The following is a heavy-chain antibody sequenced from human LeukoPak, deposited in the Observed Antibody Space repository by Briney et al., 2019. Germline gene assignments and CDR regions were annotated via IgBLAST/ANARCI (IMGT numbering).Heavy chain of an antibody. J-gene: IGHJ4*02. V-gene: IGHV4-61*08. CDR2: IYYSGST. CDR1: GGSISSGDYY. Sequence: PSQTLSLTCTVSGGSISSGDYYWSWIRQSPGKGLEWIGYIYYSGSTNYNPSLKSRVSMSVDTSKNQFSLKLSSVTAADTAMYYCGRSTTAWTFFDYWGQGTLVTVSS. CDR3: GRSTTAWTFFDY. D-gene: IGHD2/OR15-2a*01.